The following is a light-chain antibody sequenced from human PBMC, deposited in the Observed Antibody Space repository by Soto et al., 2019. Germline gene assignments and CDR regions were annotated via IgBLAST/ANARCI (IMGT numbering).Light chain of an antibody. J-gene: IGKJ1*01. CDR3: HQDLSHPKR. Sequence: IGITNSTATLNASQGEMDTINCKSSQSPLSRFDNEHYLGWYQQKPGQPHKMLIYWASNRQPGVPDRFSGSGSGTDFTLTISSLQAEDVTVYFCHQDLSHPKRFGQGTKVDI. CDR1: QSPLSRFDNEHY. V-gene: IGKV4-1*01. CDR2: WAS.